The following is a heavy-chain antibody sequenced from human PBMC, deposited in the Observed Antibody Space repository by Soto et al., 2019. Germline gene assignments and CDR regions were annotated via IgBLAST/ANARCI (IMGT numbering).Heavy chain of an antibody. V-gene: IGHV1-3*04. J-gene: IGHJ6*02. CDR3: ARDSSGYYYYAMDV. Sequence: QVQLVQSGAEVKKPGASVNISCKTSGYTFTLYAMHWVRQAPGQRLESMGWINTGNGNTKYSQKFQGRVTITRDTSARTVYMDFSSLKSEDTAMYYCARDSSGYYYYAMDVWGQGTTVTVSS. D-gene: IGHD2-21*01. CDR2: INTGNGNT. CDR1: GYTFTLYA.